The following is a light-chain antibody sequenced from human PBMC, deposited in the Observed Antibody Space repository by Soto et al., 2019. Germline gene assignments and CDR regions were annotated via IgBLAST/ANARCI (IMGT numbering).Light chain of an antibody. CDR3: QHRDRWWT. CDR1: QSVSTY. J-gene: IGKJ1*01. Sequence: EIVLTQSPATLSLSPGEGATLSCRASQSVSTYLAWYQQKPGQAPRLLIYGASDRATGVAARFSGSGSGTDFTLTSSSLEPEDSAVYYCQHRDRWWTFGQGTKVEI. V-gene: IGKV3-11*01. CDR2: GAS.